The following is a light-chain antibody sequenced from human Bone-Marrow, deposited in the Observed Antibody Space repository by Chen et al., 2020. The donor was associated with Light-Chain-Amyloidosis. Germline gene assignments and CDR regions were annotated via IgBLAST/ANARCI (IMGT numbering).Light chain of an antibody. CDR1: SPNIGINY. J-gene: IGLJ1*01. Sequence: QSVLTQPPSASGTPGQRVTISCSGASPNIGINYVYWYQHFPGAAPKLLIHRNNQWPSGVPGRFYASKSGTAAFLAIRGLRSEEEADYYWAVWDGSLSGYVFGSGTKVIVL. CDR2: RNN. V-gene: IGLV1-47*01. CDR3: AVWDGSLSGYV.